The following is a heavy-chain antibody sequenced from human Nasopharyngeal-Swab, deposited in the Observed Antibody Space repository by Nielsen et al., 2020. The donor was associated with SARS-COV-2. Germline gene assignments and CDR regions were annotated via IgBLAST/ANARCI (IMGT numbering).Heavy chain of an antibody. J-gene: IGHJ4*02. Sequence: GESLKISCAASGFTFSDYYMSWIRQAPGKGLERVSYISSSGSTIYYADSVKGRFTISRDNAKNSLYLQMNSLRAEDTAVYYCARDKGRCSSTSCYVDYWGQGTLVTVSS. CDR3: ARDKGRCSSTSCYVDY. D-gene: IGHD2-2*01. CDR1: GFTFSDYY. CDR2: ISSSGSTI. V-gene: IGHV3-11*01.